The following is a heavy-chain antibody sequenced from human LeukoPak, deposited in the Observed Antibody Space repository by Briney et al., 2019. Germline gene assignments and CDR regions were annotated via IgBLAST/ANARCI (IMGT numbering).Heavy chain of an antibody. CDR2: INPNSGGT. CDR1: GYTFTGYY. D-gene: IGHD6-13*01. Sequence: PGESLKISCKGSGYTFTGYYMHWVRQAPGQGLEWMGWINPNSGGTNYAQKFQGRVTMTRDTSISTAYMELSRLRSDDTAVYYCARRGQLVHYYYYYYMDVWGKGTTVTVSS. V-gene: IGHV1-2*02. CDR3: ARRGQLVHYYYYYYMDV. J-gene: IGHJ6*03.